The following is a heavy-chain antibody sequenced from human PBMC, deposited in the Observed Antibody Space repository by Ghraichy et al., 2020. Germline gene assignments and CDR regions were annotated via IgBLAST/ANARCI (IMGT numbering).Heavy chain of an antibody. V-gene: IGHV3-74*01. CDR2: INSDGSST. D-gene: IGHD2-2*01. CDR3: ARDIVVVPAAMLDYYYYGMDV. J-gene: IGHJ6*02. CDR1: GFTFSSYW. Sequence: AGSLRLSCAASGFTFSSYWMHWVRQAPGKGLVWVSRINSDGSSTSYADSVKGRFTISRDNAKNTLYLQMNSLRAEDTAVYYCARDIVVVPAAMLDYYYYGMDVWGQGTTVTVSS.